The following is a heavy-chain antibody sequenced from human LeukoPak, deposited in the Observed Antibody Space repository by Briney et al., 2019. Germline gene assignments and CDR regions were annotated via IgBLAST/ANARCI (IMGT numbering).Heavy chain of an antibody. V-gene: IGHV3-23*01. D-gene: IGHD1-20*01. CDR3: AKKMSITAASQVDY. CDR1: GFTFSSYS. J-gene: IGHJ4*02. Sequence: GGSLRLSCAASGFTFSSYSMSWVRQAPGKGLEWVSAISSSGGSTDYADSVKGRFTISRDNSKNTLYLQMNSLRAEDTAVYYCAKKMSITAASQVDYWGQGTLVTVSS. CDR2: ISSSGGST.